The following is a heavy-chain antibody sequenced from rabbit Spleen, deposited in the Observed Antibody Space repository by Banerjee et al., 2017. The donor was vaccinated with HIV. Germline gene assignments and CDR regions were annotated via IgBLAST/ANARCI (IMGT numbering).Heavy chain of an antibody. J-gene: IGHJ3*01. CDR2: IDAGSSGFT. Sequence: EESGGGLVQPEGSLTLTCTASGLDFSSSYWICWVRQAPGKGLEWIACIDAGSSGFTYIATWAKGRFTCSKTSSTTVTLQMTRLTAADTTTYFCARDTSSSFSSYGMDLWGQGTLVTVS. D-gene: IGHD1-1*01. V-gene: IGHV1S45*01. CDR3: ARDTSSSFSSYGMDL. CDR1: GLDFSSSYW.